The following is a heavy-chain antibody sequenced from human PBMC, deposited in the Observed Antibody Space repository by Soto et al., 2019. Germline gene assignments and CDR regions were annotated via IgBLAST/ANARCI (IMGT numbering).Heavy chain of an antibody. V-gene: IGHV3-23*01. D-gene: IGHD2-2*01. J-gene: IGHJ5*02. Sequence: GGSLRLSCAASGFTFSSYAMSWVRQAPGKGLEWVSAISGSGGSTYYADSVKGRFTISRDNSKNTLYLQMNSLRAEDTAVYYCAKTPFVVVPAANNWFDPWGQGTLVTVSS. CDR3: AKTPFVVVPAANNWFDP. CDR1: GFTFSSYA. CDR2: ISGSGGST.